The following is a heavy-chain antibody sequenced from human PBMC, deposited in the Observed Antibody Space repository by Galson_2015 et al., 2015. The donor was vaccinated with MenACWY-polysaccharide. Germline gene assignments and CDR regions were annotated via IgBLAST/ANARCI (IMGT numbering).Heavy chain of an antibody. CDR3: AKDSTDFWSVAGRFDH. J-gene: IGHJ5*02. CDR1: GFTFTSYA. V-gene: IGHV3-23*01. D-gene: IGHD3-3*01. CDR2: IRSSGTNT. Sequence: SLRLSCAASGFTFTSYAMSWVRQAPGKGLEWVSAIRSSGTNTYYADSVKGRFTISRDNSKNTLYLQMNSLRAEDTAVYYCAKDSTDFWSVAGRFDHWGQGTLSPASS.